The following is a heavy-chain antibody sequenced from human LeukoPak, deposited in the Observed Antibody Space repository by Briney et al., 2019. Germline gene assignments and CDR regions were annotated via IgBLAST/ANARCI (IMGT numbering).Heavy chain of an antibody. CDR2: IYYSGST. J-gene: IGHJ3*02. Sequence: SETLSLTCTVSGGSISSGDYYWSWIRQPPGKGLEWIGYIYYSGSTYYNPSLKSRVTISVDTSKNQFSLKLSSVTAADTAVYYCARDNSYYYDSSGAFDIWGQGTMVTVSS. D-gene: IGHD3-22*01. CDR1: GGSISSGDYY. V-gene: IGHV4-30-4*08. CDR3: ARDNSYYYDSSGAFDI.